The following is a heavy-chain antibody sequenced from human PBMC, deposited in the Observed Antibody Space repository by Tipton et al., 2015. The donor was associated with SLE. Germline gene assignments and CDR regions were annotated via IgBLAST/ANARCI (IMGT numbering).Heavy chain of an antibody. V-gene: IGHV4-4*09. D-gene: IGHD6-6*01. CDR3: ARRPPFIAAHDY. Sequence: TLSLTCAVYGGSFSGYYWSWIRQPPGKGLEWIGYIYTGGSTNYNPSLKSRVAISVDTSKNQFSLKLSSVTAADTAVYYCARRPPFIAAHDYWGQGTLVTVSS. J-gene: IGHJ4*02. CDR2: IYTGGST. CDR1: GGSFSGYY.